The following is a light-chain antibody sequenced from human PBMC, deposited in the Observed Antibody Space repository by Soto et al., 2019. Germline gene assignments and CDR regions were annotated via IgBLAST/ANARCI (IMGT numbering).Light chain of an antibody. CDR1: QSVNSN. J-gene: IGKJ4*01. CDR3: QQYNDWPLT. CDR2: CAS. V-gene: IGKV3-15*01. Sequence: ENVMTQSPASLSVSPGDRATISCRASQSVNSNLAWYQQKPGQAPKLLLYCASTMATGIPARFSGSASGTEFTLTISSLQSEDSAVYYCQQYNDWPLTFGGGTKVEIK.